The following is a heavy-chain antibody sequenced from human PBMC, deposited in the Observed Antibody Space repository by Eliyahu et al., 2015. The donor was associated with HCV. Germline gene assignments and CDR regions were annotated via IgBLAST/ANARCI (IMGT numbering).Heavy chain of an antibody. V-gene: IGHV3-74*01. J-gene: IGHJ4*02. Sequence: EVQLVESGGGLVQPGGSLRLSCAASGFTFSSYWMDWVRQAPGKGLVWWVRINSDGSSTTYADSVKGRFTISRDNAKNTLYLQLNSLRAEDTAVYYCARDGTSRGFWYYWGQGSLVTVSS. CDR3: ARDGTSRGFWYY. CDR1: GFTFSSYW. CDR2: INSDGSST. D-gene: IGHD3-22*01.